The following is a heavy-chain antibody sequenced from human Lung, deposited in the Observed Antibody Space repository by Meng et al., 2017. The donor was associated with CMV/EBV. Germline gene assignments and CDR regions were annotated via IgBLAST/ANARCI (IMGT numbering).Heavy chain of an antibody. Sequence: SVKVSCKTSGGTFSSYAISWVRQAPGQGLEWMGGIIPILGRANYAQKFQGRVTITADKSTSTAYMELSSLRSEDTAVYYCARDRGGWHQQLVRYYYGMDVWGQGTTVTVSS. V-gene: IGHV1-69*10. CDR2: IIPILGRA. J-gene: IGHJ6*02. CDR1: GGTFSSYA. D-gene: IGHD1-1*01. CDR3: ARDRGGWHQQLVRYYYGMDV.